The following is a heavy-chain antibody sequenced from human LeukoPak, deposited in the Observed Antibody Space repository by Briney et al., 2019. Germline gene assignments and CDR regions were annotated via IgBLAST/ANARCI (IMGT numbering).Heavy chain of an antibody. CDR3: AREKADSFDY. J-gene: IGHJ4*02. V-gene: IGHV4-4*07. Sequence: SETLSLTYGVSGGAITNYYWSWIRQPAGKALEWIGRIYTSGNTNYNPSLKSRVTISVDTSKNQFSLKLSSVTAADTAVYYCAREKADSFDYWGQGTLVTVSS. CDR1: GGAITNYY. CDR2: IYTSGNT.